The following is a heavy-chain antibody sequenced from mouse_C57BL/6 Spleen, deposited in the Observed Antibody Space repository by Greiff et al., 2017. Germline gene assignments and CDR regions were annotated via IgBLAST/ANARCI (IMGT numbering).Heavy chain of an antibody. CDR3: ARGGDDYGSPWFAY. Sequence: QVQLQQPGAELVKPGASVKLSCKASGYTFTSYWMHWVKQRPGRGLEGIGRIDPNSGGTKYNEKFKSKATLTVDKPSSTSYMQLSSLTSEDSAVYYCARGGDDYGSPWFAYWGQGTLVTVSA. J-gene: IGHJ3*01. CDR2: IDPNSGGT. D-gene: IGHD1-1*01. V-gene: IGHV1-72*01. CDR1: GYTFTSYW.